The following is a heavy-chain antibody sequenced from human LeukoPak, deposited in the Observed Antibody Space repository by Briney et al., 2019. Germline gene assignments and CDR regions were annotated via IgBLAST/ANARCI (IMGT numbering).Heavy chain of an antibody. V-gene: IGHV3-21*01. J-gene: IGHJ4*02. CDR3: ARDDAVAGLSFDY. CDR1: GFTFSSYS. D-gene: IGHD6-19*01. CDR2: ISSSSSYI. Sequence: PGGSLRLSCAASGFTFSSYSVNWVRQAPGKGLEWVSSISSSSSYIYYADSVKGRFTISRDNAKNSLYLQMNSLRAEDTAVYYCARDDAVAGLSFDYWGREPWSPSPQ.